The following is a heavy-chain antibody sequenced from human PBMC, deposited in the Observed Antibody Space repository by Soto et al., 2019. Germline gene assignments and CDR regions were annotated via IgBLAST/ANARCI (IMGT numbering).Heavy chain of an antibody. D-gene: IGHD3-9*01. CDR3: ARASFDYLWLYDY. CDR2: IYHRGTT. Sequence: QVQLQESGPGLVKPSQTLSLTCTVSGASISSGNYYWNWVRQYPGKGLEWVGYIYHRGTTYYNPSLKSRLSISLDTSMNQFSLKVSSVTAADTAVYYCARASFDYLWLYDYWGQGTLVTVSS. V-gene: IGHV4-31*03. CDR1: GASISSGNYY. J-gene: IGHJ4*02.